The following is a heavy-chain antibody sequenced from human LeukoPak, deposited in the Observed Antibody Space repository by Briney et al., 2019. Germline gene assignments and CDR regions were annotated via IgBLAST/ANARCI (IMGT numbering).Heavy chain of an antibody. CDR2: IYYSGST. CDR1: GGSTSSGDYY. J-gene: IGHJ6*04. D-gene: IGHD2-2*01. Sequence: SETLSLTCTVSGGSTSSGDYYWSWIRQPPGKGLEWIGYIYYSGSTYYNPSLKSRVTISVDTSKNQFSLKLSSVTAADTAVYYCARDVEDCSSTSCYHYYYGMDVWGKGTTVTVSS. V-gene: IGHV4-30-4*01. CDR3: ARDVEDCSSTSCYHYYYGMDV.